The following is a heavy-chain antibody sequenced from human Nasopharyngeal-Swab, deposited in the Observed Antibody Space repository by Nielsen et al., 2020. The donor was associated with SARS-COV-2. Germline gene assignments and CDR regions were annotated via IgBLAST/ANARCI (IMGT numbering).Heavy chain of an antibody. Sequence: SETLSLTCTVSGGSISSSSSYWGWIRQPPGKGLEWIASIYYTGSTYYNPSLKSRVTISVDRSKNQFSLRLSSVTAADTAVYYCARRYFDSLYGMDVWGQGTTVTVSS. CDR3: ARRYFDSLYGMDV. CDR1: GGSISSSSSY. J-gene: IGHJ6*02. D-gene: IGHD3-9*01. CDR2: IYYTGST. V-gene: IGHV4-39*07.